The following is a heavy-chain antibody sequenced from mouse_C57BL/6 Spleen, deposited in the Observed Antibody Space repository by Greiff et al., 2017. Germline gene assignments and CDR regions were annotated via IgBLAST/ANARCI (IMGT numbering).Heavy chain of an antibody. CDR1: GYTFTGYW. CDR3: ARWSSGYVLYFDY. J-gene: IGHJ2*01. V-gene: IGHV1-9*01. CDR2: IFPGSGST. D-gene: IGHD3-1*01. Sequence: QVQLQQSGAELMKPGASVKLSCKASGYTFTGYWIEWVKQRPGHGLEWIGEIFPGSGSTNYNEKFKGKATFTADKSSNTAYMQLSSLTTEDSALYYCARWSSGYVLYFDYWGQGTTLTVSS.